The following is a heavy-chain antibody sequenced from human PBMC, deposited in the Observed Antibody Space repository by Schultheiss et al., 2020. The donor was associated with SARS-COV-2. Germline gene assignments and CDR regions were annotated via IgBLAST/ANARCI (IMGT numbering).Heavy chain of an antibody. Sequence: GGSLRLSCAASGFTFSSYSMNWVRQAPGKGLEWVSSISSISSSIYYADSVKGRFTISRDNAKNSLYLQMNNLRDEDTAVYYCARGDLGTIFGVVTSDYWGQGTLVTVSS. CDR3: ARGDLGTIFGVVTSDY. D-gene: IGHD3-3*01. CDR1: GFTFSSYS. J-gene: IGHJ4*02. CDR2: ISSISSSI. V-gene: IGHV3-21*01.